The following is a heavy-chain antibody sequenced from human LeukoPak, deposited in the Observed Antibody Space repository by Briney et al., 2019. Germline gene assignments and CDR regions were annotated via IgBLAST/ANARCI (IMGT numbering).Heavy chain of an antibody. V-gene: IGHV3-53*01. J-gene: IGHJ5*02. CDR1: GFTVSSNY. D-gene: IGHD1-26*01. CDR2: IYSGGST. Sequence: GGSLRLSCAASGFTVSSNYMSWVRQAPGKGLEWVSVIYSGGSTYYADSVKGRFTISRDNSKNTLYLQMNSLRAEDTAVYYCAKDRIPTGATDENWFDPWGQGTLVTVSS. CDR3: AKDRIPTGATDENWFDP.